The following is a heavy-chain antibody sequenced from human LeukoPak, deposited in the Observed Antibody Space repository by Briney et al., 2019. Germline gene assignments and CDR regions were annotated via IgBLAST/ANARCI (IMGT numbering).Heavy chain of an antibody. Sequence: TGGSLRLSCAASGFTFSGYAMNWVRQAPGKGLEWVSGISGSGAGTYCADSVKGRFTISRDNSKNTLYLQMNSLRADDTAVYYCAKMVREFYTISYYFDYWGQGTLVTVSS. V-gene: IGHV3-23*01. CDR2: ISGSGAGT. CDR1: GFTFSGYA. CDR3: AKMVREFYTISYYFDY. D-gene: IGHD2-8*01. J-gene: IGHJ4*02.